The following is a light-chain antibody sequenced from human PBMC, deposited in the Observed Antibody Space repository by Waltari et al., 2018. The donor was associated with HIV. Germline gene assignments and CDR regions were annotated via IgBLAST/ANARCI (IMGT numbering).Light chain of an antibody. CDR1: QSLLFSDNNENY. CDR3: QQYYSSPWN. Sequence: DIVMTQSPDSLAISLGERATINCKSSQSLLFSDNNENYLAWYQQKPGQPPKLLIYWASSRESGVPDRFSGSGSETDFTLTISSLQAEDVAVYYCQQYYSSPWNFGPGTKVDIK. J-gene: IGKJ3*01. CDR2: WAS. V-gene: IGKV4-1*01.